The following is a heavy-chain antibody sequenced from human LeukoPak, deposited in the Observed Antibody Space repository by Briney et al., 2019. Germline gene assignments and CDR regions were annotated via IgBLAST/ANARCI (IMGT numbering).Heavy chain of an antibody. CDR2: INPNNGGT. D-gene: IGHD3-22*01. CDR3: ARAGIWDYSDTSGYHNAAFDI. V-gene: IGHV1-2*02. CDR1: GYTFTGYY. J-gene: IGHJ3*02. Sequence: ASVKVSCKASGYTFTGYYMHWVRQAPGQGLEWMGWINPNNGGTNYAQKFQGRVTMTRDTSISTAYMELSSLGSDDPAVYYCARAGIWDYSDTSGYHNAAFDIWGQGKMVTVSS.